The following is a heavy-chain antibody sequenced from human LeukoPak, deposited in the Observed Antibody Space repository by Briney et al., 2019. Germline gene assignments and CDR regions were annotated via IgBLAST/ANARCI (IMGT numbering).Heavy chain of an antibody. J-gene: IGHJ3*02. V-gene: IGHV3-48*04. Sequence: GGSLRLSCAASGFTFSSYSMNWVRQAPGKGLEWVSYISSSSSTIYYADSVKGRFTISRDNAKNSLYLQMNSLRAEDTAVYYCARDDYGGNSGGAFDIWGQGTMVTVSS. D-gene: IGHD4-23*01. CDR1: GFTFSSYS. CDR2: ISSSSSTI. CDR3: ARDDYGGNSGGAFDI.